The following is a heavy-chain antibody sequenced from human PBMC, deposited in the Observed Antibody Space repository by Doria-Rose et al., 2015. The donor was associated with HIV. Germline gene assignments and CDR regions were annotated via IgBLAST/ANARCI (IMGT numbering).Heavy chain of an antibody. Sequence: YGTRIRQTAGKGLDWIVEINHGGSTNYNPSLKSRVTISLDMSKNQFSLKVTSVTAADTAVYYCARGPSDFGDYVAFQHWGQGTLVTVSS. V-gene: IGHV4-34*01. CDR3: ARGPSDFGDYVAFQH. CDR1: Y. CDR2: INHGGST. D-gene: IGHD4-17*01. J-gene: IGHJ1*01.